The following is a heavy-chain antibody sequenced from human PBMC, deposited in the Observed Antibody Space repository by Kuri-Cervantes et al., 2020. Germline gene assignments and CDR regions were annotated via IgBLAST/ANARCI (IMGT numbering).Heavy chain of an antibody. J-gene: IGHJ5*02. CDR1: GYTFTGYY. CDR2: IIPNSGGT. Sequence: ASVKVSCKASGYTFTGYYMHWVRQAPGQGLEWMGWIIPNSGGTNYAQKFQGRVTMTRDTSISTAYMELSRLRSDDTAVYYCARDRASMPDKGANDWFDPWGQGTLVTVSS. CDR3: ARDRASMPDKGANDWFDP. V-gene: IGHV1-2*02. D-gene: IGHD2/OR15-2a*01.